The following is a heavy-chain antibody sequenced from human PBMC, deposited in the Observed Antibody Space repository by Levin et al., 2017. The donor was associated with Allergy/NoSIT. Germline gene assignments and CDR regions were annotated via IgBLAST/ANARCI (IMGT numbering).Heavy chain of an antibody. V-gene: IGHV1-18*01. Sequence: ASVKVSCKASGYTFTSYGISWVRQAPGQGLEWMGWISAYNGNTNYAQKLQGRVTMTTDTSTSTAYMELRSLRSDDTAVYYCAREERFLEWLYPYYYYGMDVWGQGTTVTVSS. CDR3: AREERFLEWLYPYYYYGMDV. CDR1: GYTFTSYG. CDR2: ISAYNGNT. J-gene: IGHJ6*02. D-gene: IGHD3-3*01.